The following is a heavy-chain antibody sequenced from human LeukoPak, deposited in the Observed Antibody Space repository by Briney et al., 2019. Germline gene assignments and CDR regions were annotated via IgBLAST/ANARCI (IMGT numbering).Heavy chain of an antibody. CDR2: IIPIFGTA. D-gene: IGHD4-17*01. V-gene: IGHV1-69*13. CDR3: ARDLRNDYGDYGRTRNWFDP. J-gene: IGHJ5*02. Sequence: SVKVSCKASGGTFSSYAISWVRQAPGQGLEWMGGIIPIFGTANYAQKFQGRVTITADESTSTAYVELSSLRSEDTAVYYCARDLRNDYGDYGRTRNWFDPWGQGTLVTVSS. CDR1: GGTFSSYA.